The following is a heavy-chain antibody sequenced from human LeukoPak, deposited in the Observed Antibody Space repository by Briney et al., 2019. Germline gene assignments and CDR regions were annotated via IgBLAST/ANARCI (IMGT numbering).Heavy chain of an antibody. D-gene: IGHD5-12*01. Sequence: ASVNVSCKASGYTFSGYDINWVRQATGQGLEWMGWINPNSGNTDYAQKFQGRVTMTRDTSISTAYMELSSLRSEDTAVYYCARGVATNYWGQGTLVTVSS. CDR2: INPNSGNT. CDR3: ARGVATNY. CDR1: GYTFSGYD. V-gene: IGHV1-8*01. J-gene: IGHJ4*02.